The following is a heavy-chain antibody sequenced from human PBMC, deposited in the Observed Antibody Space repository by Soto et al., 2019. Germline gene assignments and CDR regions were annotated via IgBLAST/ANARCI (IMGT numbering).Heavy chain of an antibody. V-gene: IGHV3-66*01. CDR3: ARDPPYYDFRLVV. D-gene: IGHD3-3*01. CDR1: GFTVSSNY. CDR2: IYSGGST. Sequence: GGSLRLSCAASGFTVSSNYMSWVRQAPGKGLEWVSLIYSGGSTYYADSVKGRFTISRDNSKNPLYLQMNSLRAEDTAVYYCARDPPYYDFRLVVWGHGTTVTVSS. J-gene: IGHJ6*02.